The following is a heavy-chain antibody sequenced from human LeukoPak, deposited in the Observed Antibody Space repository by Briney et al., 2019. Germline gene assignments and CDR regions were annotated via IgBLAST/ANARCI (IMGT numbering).Heavy chain of an antibody. V-gene: IGHV4-34*01. CDR2: INHSGST. CDR3: ARLPNVQGVIIRYYYYGMDV. Sequence: PSETLSLTCAVYGGSFSGYYWSWIRQPPGKGLEWIGEINHSGSTNYNPSLKSRVTISVDTSKNQFSLKLSSVTAADTAVYYCARLPNVQGVIIRYYYYGMDVWGQGTTVTVSS. J-gene: IGHJ6*02. CDR1: GGSFSGYY. D-gene: IGHD3-10*01.